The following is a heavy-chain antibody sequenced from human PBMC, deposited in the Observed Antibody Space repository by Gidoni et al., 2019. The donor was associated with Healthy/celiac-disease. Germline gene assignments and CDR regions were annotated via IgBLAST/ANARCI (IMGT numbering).Heavy chain of an antibody. CDR1: GGTCSSYA. D-gene: IGHD6-13*01. CDR2: IIPIFGTA. CDR3: ARDATAAAGSHYYYGMDV. V-gene: IGHV1-69*01. J-gene: IGHJ6*02. Sequence: QVQLVQSGAEVKKPGSSVKVSCKASGGTCSSYAISWVRQAPGQGLEWMGGIIPIFGTANSAQKFQGRVTIPADESTSTAYMELSSLRSEDTAVYYCARDATAAAGSHYYYGMDVWGQGTTVTVSS.